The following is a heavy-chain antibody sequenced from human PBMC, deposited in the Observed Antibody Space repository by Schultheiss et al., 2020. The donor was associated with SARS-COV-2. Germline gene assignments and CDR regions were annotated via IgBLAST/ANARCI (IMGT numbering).Heavy chain of an antibody. V-gene: IGHV3-23*01. J-gene: IGHJ5*02. CDR1: GFTFDDYA. Sequence: GGSLRLSCAASGFTFDDYAMHWVRQAPGKGLEWVSGISGSGGSTYYADSVKGRFTISRDNSKNTLYLQMNSLRAEDTAVYYCAKVITVDSSAPWGQGTLVTVSS. CDR2: ISGSGGST. D-gene: IGHD6-25*01. CDR3: AKVITVDSSAP.